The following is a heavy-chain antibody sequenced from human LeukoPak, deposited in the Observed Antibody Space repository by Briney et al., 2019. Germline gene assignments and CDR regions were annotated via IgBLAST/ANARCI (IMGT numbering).Heavy chain of an antibody. Sequence: PSQTLSLTCTVSGGSISSGGYYWSWIRQHPGKGLEWIGYIYYSGITYYNPSLKSRVTISVDTSKNQFSLKLSSVSAADTAVYYCARDPILGYCSGGSCPPWRTSYYYGMDVWGQGTTVTVSS. CDR2: IYYSGIT. V-gene: IGHV4-31*03. D-gene: IGHD2-15*01. CDR3: ARDPILGYCSGGSCPPWRTSYYYGMDV. CDR1: GGSISSGGYY. J-gene: IGHJ6*02.